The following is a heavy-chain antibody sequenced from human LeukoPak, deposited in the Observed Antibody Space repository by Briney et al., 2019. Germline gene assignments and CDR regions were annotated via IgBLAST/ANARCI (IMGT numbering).Heavy chain of an antibody. V-gene: IGHV4-59*01. CDR3: ARDAKGLLLRYGSGSYDY. CDR1: GGSISSYY. D-gene: IGHD3-10*01. CDR2: IYYSGST. Sequence: SETLSLTCTVSGGSISSYYWSWIRQPPGKGLEWIGYIYYSGSTNYNPSLKSRVTISVDTSKNQFSLKLSSVTAADTAVYYCARDAKGLLLRYGSGSYDYWGQGTLVTVSS. J-gene: IGHJ4*02.